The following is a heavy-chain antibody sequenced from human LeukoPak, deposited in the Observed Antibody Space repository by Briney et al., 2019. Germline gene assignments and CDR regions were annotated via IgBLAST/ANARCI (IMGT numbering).Heavy chain of an antibody. Sequence: PSETLSLTCAVYGGSFSGYYWSWIRQPPGKGLEWIGEINHSGSTNYNPSLKSRVTISVDTSKNQFSLKLSSVTAADTAVYYCARGRLSLREHYFDYWGQGTLVTVSS. D-gene: IGHD4/OR15-4a*01. CDR3: ARGRLSLREHYFDY. V-gene: IGHV4-34*01. J-gene: IGHJ4*02. CDR2: INHSGST. CDR1: GGSFSGYY.